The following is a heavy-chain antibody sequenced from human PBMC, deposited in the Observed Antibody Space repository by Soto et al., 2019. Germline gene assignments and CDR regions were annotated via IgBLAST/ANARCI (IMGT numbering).Heavy chain of an antibody. D-gene: IGHD3-9*01. CDR2: IYHSGST. CDR1: GGSISSGGYS. CDR3: ARHPGYYDILTGYTTYYFDY. V-gene: IGHV4-30-2*02. Sequence: TLSLTCAVSGGSISSGGYSWSWIRQPPGKGLEWIGYIYHSGSTYYNPSLKSRVTISVDRSKNQFSLKLSSVTAADTAVYYCARHPGYYDILTGYTTYYFDYWGQGILVTVSS. J-gene: IGHJ4*02.